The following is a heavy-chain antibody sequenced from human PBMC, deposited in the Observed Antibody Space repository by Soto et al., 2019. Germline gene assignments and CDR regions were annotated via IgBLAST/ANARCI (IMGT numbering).Heavy chain of an antibody. J-gene: IGHJ5*01. CDR3: VRDSFGLDSQFEF. V-gene: IGHV3-30-3*01. D-gene: IGHD3-9*01. Sequence: QVLLVESGGGVVQPGRSLSLSCVGSGFTFSDSAMHWVRQAPGKGLEWVAVISYTGSNEYYTDSVKGRFTISRVNSKNTLYLQLNSLRPEDTAMYYCVRDSFGLDSQFEFWGQGTLVTVSS. CDR2: ISYTGSNE. CDR1: GFTFSDSA.